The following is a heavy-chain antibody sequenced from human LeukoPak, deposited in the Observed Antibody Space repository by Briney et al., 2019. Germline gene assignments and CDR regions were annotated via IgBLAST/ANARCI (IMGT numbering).Heavy chain of an antibody. V-gene: IGHV3-30*04. D-gene: IGHD6-13*01. J-gene: IGHJ6*03. CDR1: GFTFSSYA. CDR3: ASLYSSSWYGAYYMDV. CDR2: ISFDGSDK. Sequence: PGGSLRLSCAASGFTFSSYAMHWVRQAPGKGLEWVALISFDGSDKYYADSVKGRFTISRDNAKNSLYLQMNSLRAEDTALYYCASLYSSSWYGAYYMDVWGKGTTVTVSS.